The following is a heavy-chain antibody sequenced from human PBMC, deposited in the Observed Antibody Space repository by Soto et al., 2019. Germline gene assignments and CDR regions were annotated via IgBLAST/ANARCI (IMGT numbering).Heavy chain of an antibody. CDR2: INPNSGGT. J-gene: IGHJ6*02. D-gene: IGHD2-2*01. CDR3: ARDRSFYCSSTSCYYYYGMDV. CDR1: GYTFTGYY. V-gene: IGHV1-2*02. Sequence: ASVKVSCKASGYTFTGYYMHWVRQAPGQGLEWMGWINPNSGGTNYAQKFQGRVTMTRDTSISTAHMELSRLRSDDTAVYYCARDRSFYCSSTSCYYYYGMDVWGQGTTVTVSS.